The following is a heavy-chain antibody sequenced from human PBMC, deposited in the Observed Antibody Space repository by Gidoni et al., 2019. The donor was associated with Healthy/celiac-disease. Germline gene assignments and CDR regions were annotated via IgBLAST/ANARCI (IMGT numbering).Heavy chain of an antibody. CDR3: ARDEGGYDLYYYYGMDV. Sequence: QVQLVQSGAEVKKPGASVTVSCKASGYTFTSYAMHWVRQAPGQRLEWMGWINAGNGNTKYSQKFQGRVTITRDTSASTAYMELSSLRSEDTAVYYCARDEGGYDLYYYYGMDVWGQGTTVTVSS. D-gene: IGHD5-12*01. CDR1: GYTFTSYA. V-gene: IGHV1-3*01. CDR2: INAGNGNT. J-gene: IGHJ6*02.